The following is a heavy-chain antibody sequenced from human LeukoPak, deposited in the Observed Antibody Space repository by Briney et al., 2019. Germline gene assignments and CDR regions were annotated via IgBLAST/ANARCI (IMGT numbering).Heavy chain of an antibody. CDR2: INPHSGGT. CDR3: ARRKYYDSSGYYGFDI. Sequence: ASVKVSCKASGYTFTGYYMHWVRLAPGQGLEWMGWINPHSGGTNYAQKFQGRVTVTRDTSISTAYMELSRLSSDDTAMYYCARRKYYDSSGYYGFDIWGQGTMVTVSS. V-gene: IGHV1-2*02. J-gene: IGHJ3*02. CDR1: GYTFTGYY. D-gene: IGHD3-22*01.